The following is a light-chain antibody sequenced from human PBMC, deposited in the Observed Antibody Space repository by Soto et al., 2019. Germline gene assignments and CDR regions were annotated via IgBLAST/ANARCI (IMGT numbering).Light chain of an antibody. CDR2: GGY. Sequence: DIHLTQSPSILSASVGDRVTRTCRASQDVSYLLAWYQQSPLKAPDLAIYGGYTSQSLVPSRFSGRGSGTEFSLTITGLQPEDFATYYCQYLNGVPTITFGQGTRLEIK. J-gene: IGKJ5*01. CDR1: QDVSYL. V-gene: IGKV1-9*01. CDR3: QYLNGVPTIT.